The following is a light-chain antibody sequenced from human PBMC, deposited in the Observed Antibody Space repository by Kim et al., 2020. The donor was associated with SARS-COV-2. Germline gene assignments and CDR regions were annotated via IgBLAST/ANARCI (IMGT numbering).Light chain of an antibody. CDR2: WNS. Sequence: QRMTVCSTGGRTNIGSNSVYWYQQQPGKAPELLIYWNSQRPSGIPERFSGSKSGTSASLAISGLRSEDEADYYCAAWDGSRGAWVFGGGTQLTVL. V-gene: IGLV1-47*01. CDR1: RTNIGSNS. J-gene: IGLJ3*02. CDR3: AAWDGSRGAWV.